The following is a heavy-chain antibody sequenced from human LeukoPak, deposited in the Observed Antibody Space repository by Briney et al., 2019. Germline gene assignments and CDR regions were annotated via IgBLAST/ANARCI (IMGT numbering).Heavy chain of an antibody. Sequence: PSETLSLTCTVSGGSISSYYWNWIRQPPGKGLEWIGHIYYSGSTNYNPSLKSRVTISVDTSKNQFSLKPSSVTAADTAVYYCARQSYYGSGTHFDYWGQGTLVTVSS. CDR3: ARQSYYGSGTHFDY. D-gene: IGHD3-10*01. CDR1: GGSISSYY. J-gene: IGHJ4*02. CDR2: IYYSGST. V-gene: IGHV4-59*01.